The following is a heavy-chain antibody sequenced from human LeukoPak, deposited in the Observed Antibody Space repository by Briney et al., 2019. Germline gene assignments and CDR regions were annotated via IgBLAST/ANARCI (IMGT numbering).Heavy chain of an antibody. J-gene: IGHJ6*04. Sequence: GGSLRLSCAASGFTFSSYGMHWVRQAPGKGLEWVAFIRYDGSNKYYADSVKGRFTISRDNAKNSYLQMNSLRAEDTAVYYCAELGITMIGGVWGKGTTVTISS. D-gene: IGHD3-10*02. CDR1: GFTFSSYG. CDR3: AELGITMIGGV. V-gene: IGHV3-30*02. CDR2: IRYDGSNK.